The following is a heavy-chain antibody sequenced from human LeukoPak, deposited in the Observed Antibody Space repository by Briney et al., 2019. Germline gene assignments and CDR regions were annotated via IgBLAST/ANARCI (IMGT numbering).Heavy chain of an antibody. CDR3: ARVPQVWKATYYFDY. D-gene: IGHD3-16*01. Sequence: SETLSLTCAVYGGSFSGYYWTWIRQPPGKGLEWIGEINHSGSTNYNPSLKSRLTVSVDTSKNQFSLKLSSVTAADTAVYYYARVPQVWKATYYFDYWGQGTLVTVSS. CDR1: GGSFSGYY. V-gene: IGHV4-34*01. CDR2: INHSGST. J-gene: IGHJ4*02.